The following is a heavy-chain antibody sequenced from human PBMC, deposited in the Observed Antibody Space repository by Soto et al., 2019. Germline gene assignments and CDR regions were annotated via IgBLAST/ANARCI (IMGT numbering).Heavy chain of an antibody. V-gene: IGHV1-69*13. Sequence: GASVKVSCKASGGTFSSYAISWVRQAPGQGLEWMGGIIPIFGTANYAQKFQGRVTITADESTSTAYMELSSLRSEDTAVYYCARDQSATWNYFHYYYSMDVWGQGTTVTVSS. D-gene: IGHD1-7*01. CDR1: GGTFSSYA. CDR3: ARDQSATWNYFHYYYSMDV. J-gene: IGHJ6*02. CDR2: IIPIFGTA.